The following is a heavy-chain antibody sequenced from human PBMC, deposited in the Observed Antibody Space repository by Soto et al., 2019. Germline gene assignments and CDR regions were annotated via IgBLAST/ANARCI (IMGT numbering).Heavy chain of an antibody. CDR3: AKSLVTTLTYNWYFDL. V-gene: IGHV3-23*01. J-gene: IGHJ2*01. CDR1: GFTLSSYA. CDR2: IAGSGAST. D-gene: IGHD4-4*01. Sequence: EVQLLESGGRLGQHGGSLRLSCAASGFTLSSYAMTWVRQAPGMGLEWVSGIAGSGASTFYADSVKGRFSISRDKNTLFLQMNSLRADDTAVYYCAKSLVTTLTYNWYFDLWGRGTLATVSS.